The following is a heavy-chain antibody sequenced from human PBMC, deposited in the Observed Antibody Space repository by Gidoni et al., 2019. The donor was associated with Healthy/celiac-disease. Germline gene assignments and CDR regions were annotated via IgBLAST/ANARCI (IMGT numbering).Heavy chain of an antibody. Sequence: QVTLRESGPALVKPTQTITLTCTFSGFSLSTSGMCVSWIRQPPGKALEWLALIDWDDDKYYSTSLKTRLTISKDTSKNQVVLTMTNMDPVDTATYYCARTSLYSGYDHGFDYWGQGTLVTVSS. D-gene: IGHD5-12*01. CDR1: GFSLSTSGMC. J-gene: IGHJ4*02. V-gene: IGHV2-70*01. CDR2: IDWDDDK. CDR3: ARTSLYSGYDHGFDY.